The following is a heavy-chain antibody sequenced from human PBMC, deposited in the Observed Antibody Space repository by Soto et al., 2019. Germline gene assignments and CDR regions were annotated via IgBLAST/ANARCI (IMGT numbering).Heavy chain of an antibody. V-gene: IGHV6-1*01. CDR2: TYYRSKWYN. D-gene: IGHD3-3*01. CDR3: ARGEWLLTGVGMDV. J-gene: IGHJ6*02. CDR1: GDSVSSNSAA. Sequence: PSQALSLTCAISGDSVSSNSAAWNWIRQSPSRGLEWLGRTYYRSKWYNDYAVSVKSRITINPDTSKNQFSLQLNSVTPEDTAVYYCARGEWLLTGVGMDVWGQGTTVTVSS.